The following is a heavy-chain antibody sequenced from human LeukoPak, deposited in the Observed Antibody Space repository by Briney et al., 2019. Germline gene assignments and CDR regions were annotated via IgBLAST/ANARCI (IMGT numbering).Heavy chain of an antibody. J-gene: IGHJ3*02. V-gene: IGHV3-48*01. CDR1: GFTFSSYS. D-gene: IGHD5-24*01. Sequence: GGSLRLSCAASGFTFSSYSMNWVRQAPGKGLEWVSYISSSSSTIYYADSVKGRFTISRDNSKNTLYLQMNSLRAEDTAVYYCAKAVDGYIKDAFDIWGQGTMVTVSS. CDR2: ISSSSSTI. CDR3: AKAVDGYIKDAFDI.